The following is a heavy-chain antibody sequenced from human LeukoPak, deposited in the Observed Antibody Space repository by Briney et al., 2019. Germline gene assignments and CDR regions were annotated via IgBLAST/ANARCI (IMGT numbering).Heavy chain of an antibody. J-gene: IGHJ4*02. CDR1: GGSISSGSYY. CDR2: IYTSGST. V-gene: IGHV4-61*02. D-gene: IGHD4-23*01. Sequence: SETLSLTXTVSGGSISSGSYYWSWIRQPAGKGLEWIGCIYTSGSTNYNPSLKSRVTISVDTSKNQFSLKLSSVTAADTAVYYCARDRDYGGNSDYWGQGTLVTVSS. CDR3: ARDRDYGGNSDY.